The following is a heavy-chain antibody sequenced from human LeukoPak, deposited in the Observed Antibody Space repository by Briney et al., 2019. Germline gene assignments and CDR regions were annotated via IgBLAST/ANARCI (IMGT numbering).Heavy chain of an antibody. D-gene: IGHD1-26*01. J-gene: IGHJ4*02. Sequence: GGSLRLSCAASGFTFSDYYMSWIRQAPGRGLEWVSYISSSGSTIYYADSVKGRFTISRDNAKNSLYLQMNSLRAEDTAVYYCATARVGATAFDYWGQGTLVTVSS. V-gene: IGHV3-11*01. CDR2: ISSSGSTI. CDR3: ATARVGATAFDY. CDR1: GFTFSDYY.